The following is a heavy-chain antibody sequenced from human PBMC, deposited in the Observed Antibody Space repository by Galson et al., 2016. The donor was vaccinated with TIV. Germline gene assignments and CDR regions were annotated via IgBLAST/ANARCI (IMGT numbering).Heavy chain of an antibody. V-gene: IGHV1-18*04. Sequence: SVKVSCKASGYTFSKYGISWVRQAPGQGLEWMGWISGDSGNTDYARKFQGRVIMTADTSTGTAFLEVRSLTSDDTAVYYCTRDRGSMTMIPVIDYNFGMDVWGQGTTVTVSS. CDR2: ISGDSGNT. CDR1: GYTFSKYG. CDR3: TRDRGSMTMIPVIDYNFGMDV. J-gene: IGHJ6*02. D-gene: IGHD3-22*01.